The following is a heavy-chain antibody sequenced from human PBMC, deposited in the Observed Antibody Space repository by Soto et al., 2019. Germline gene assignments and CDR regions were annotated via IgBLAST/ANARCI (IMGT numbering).Heavy chain of an antibody. CDR3: AREGYDILTGYYSDY. CDR1: GYTFTSYY. Sequence: VKVSCKASGYTFTSYYMHWVRQAPGQGLEWMGIINPSGGSTSYAQKFQGRVTMTRDTSTSTVYMELSSLRSEDTAVYYCAREGYDILTGYYSDYWGQGTLVTVSS. V-gene: IGHV1-46*01. D-gene: IGHD3-9*01. CDR2: INPSGGST. J-gene: IGHJ4*02.